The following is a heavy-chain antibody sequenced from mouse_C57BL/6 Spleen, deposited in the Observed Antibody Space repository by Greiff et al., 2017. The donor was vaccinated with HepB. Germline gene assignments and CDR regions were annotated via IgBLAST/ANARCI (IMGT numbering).Heavy chain of an antibody. CDR2: ISSKSSNYAK. D-gene: IGHD1-1*01. CDR1: GFTFNTYA. Sequence: EVQLVESGGGLVQPKGSLKLSCAASGFTFNTYAMHWVRQAPGKGVEWVARISSKSSNYAKYSADTVKDIFTISRDESQSMLYLQMYNVKTEDTAVYCCVSGTTVVSMDYWGQGTSVTVSS. J-gene: IGHJ4*01. CDR3: VSGTTVVSMDY. V-gene: IGHV10-3*01.